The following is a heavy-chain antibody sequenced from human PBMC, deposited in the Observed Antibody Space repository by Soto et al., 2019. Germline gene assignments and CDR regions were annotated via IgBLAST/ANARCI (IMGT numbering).Heavy chain of an antibody. Sequence: GALLVSCEASGFTFTRYSRNWVRQAPGKGLEWVSSISSTTNYIYYGDSMKGRFTISRDNAKNSLYLEMNSLRAEDTAVYYCARESEDLTSNFDYWGQGTLVTVSS. J-gene: IGHJ4*02. D-gene: IGHD7-27*01. CDR3: ARESEDLTSNFDY. V-gene: IGHV3-21*06. CDR2: ISSTTNYI. CDR1: GFTFTRYS.